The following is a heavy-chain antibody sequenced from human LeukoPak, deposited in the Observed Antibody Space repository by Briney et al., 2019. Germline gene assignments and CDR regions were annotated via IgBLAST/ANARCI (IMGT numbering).Heavy chain of an antibody. CDR1: GGSISNYY. Sequence: PSETLSLTCTVSGGSISNYYWSWIRKPPGMGLEWIGNIYYGGSTNYNPSLKSRVTISVETSKNQFSLKLSSVTAADTAVYYCARRTDSGSWYFDLWGRGTLVTVSS. J-gene: IGHJ2*01. CDR2: IYYGGST. CDR3: ARRTDSGSWYFDL. D-gene: IGHD6-6*01. V-gene: IGHV4-59*01.